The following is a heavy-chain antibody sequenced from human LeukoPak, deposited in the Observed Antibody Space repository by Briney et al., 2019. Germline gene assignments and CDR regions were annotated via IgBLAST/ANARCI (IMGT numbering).Heavy chain of an antibody. D-gene: IGHD5-24*01. J-gene: IGHJ4*02. Sequence: PGGSLRLSCAASGFTFSSYSMNWVRQAPGKGLEWVSSISSSSSYIYYADSVKGRFTISRDNAKNSLYLQMNSLRAEDTAVYYCARAGGDGYNGHYYFDYWGQGTLVTVPS. CDR3: ARAGGDGYNGHYYFDY. CDR1: GFTFSSYS. V-gene: IGHV3-21*01. CDR2: ISSSSSYI.